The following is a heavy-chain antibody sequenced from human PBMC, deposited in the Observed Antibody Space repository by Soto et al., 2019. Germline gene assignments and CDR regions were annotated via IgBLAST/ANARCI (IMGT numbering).Heavy chain of an antibody. J-gene: IGHJ4*02. V-gene: IGHV1-18*01. CDR1: GYTFTTYG. CDR2: ISGYNGNT. Sequence: QVQLVQSGAEVKKPGASVKVSCKTSGYTFTTYGVSWVRQAPGLGLEWMGWISGYNGNTNSAPKFQGRVSMTTDTSPSTAYMELRSLRSDDTAVYYCASDEQAYCSGDNCEPYFDYWGQGTLVTVSS. CDR3: ASDEQAYCSGDNCEPYFDY. D-gene: IGHD2-15*01.